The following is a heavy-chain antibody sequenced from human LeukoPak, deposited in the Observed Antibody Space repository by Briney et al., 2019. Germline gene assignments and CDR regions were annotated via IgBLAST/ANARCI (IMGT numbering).Heavy chain of an antibody. D-gene: IGHD4-23*01. V-gene: IGHV3-73*01. CDR1: GFTFSDSA. Sequence: GGSLRLSCAASGFTFSDSAIHWVRQASGKGLEWVGRIRSKTNSYATAYAASVKGRFTISRDDSKNTAYLQMDSLKTVDTAVYYCTFYYGGPDYWGQGTLVTVSS. J-gene: IGHJ4*02. CDR3: TFYYGGPDY. CDR2: IRSKTNSYAT.